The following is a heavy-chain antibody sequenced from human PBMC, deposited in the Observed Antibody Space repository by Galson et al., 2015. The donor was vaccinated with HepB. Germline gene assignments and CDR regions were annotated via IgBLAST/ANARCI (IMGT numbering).Heavy chain of an antibody. CDR1: GFTFSTYW. D-gene: IGHD6-19*01. Sequence: SLRLSCAASGFTFSTYWMHWVRQAPGKGLVWVSRINSDGSYVNYGDSGQGRFTISRDNAKNTVNLQMNSLRAEDTAVYYCAREFVAVPGRNSDAFDMWGRGTMVTVSS. CDR3: AREFVAVPGRNSDAFDM. CDR2: INSDGSYV. V-gene: IGHV3-74*01. J-gene: IGHJ3*02.